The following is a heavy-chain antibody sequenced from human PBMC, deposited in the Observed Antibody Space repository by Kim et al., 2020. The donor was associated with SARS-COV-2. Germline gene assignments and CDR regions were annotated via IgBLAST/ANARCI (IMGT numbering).Heavy chain of an antibody. CDR1: GFTFSTYA. V-gene: IGHV3-23*01. D-gene: IGHD3-10*01. CDR3: ATQYGLGSYCVADFDY. J-gene: IGHJ4*02. CDR2: ISGSGDST. Sequence: GGSLRLSCAASGFTFSTYAMSWVRQAPGKGLEWVSAISGSGDSTYYADSVKGRFTISRDNSKKTHYLQMNSLRAEDTAVYYCATQYGLGSYCVADFDYWGQGALVTVSS.